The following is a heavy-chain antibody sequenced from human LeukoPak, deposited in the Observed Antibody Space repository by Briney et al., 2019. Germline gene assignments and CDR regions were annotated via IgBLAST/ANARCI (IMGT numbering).Heavy chain of an antibody. D-gene: IGHD1-26*01. J-gene: IGHJ4*02. CDR2: IIPILGIA. CDR1: GGTFSSYA. V-gene: IGHV1-69*04. CDR3: ARLPGGREEHRPHFDY. Sequence: SVKVSCKASGGTFSSYAISWVRQAPGQGLEWMGRIIPILGIANYAQKFQGRVTITADKSTSTAYMELSSLRSEDTAVYYCARLPGGREEHRPHFDYWGQGTLVTVSS.